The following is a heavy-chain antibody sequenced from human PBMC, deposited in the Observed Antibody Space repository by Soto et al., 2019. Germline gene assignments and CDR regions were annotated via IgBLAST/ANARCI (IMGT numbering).Heavy chain of an antibody. CDR3: ARVVVGASTFDY. J-gene: IGHJ4*02. CDR1: GGTFSSYA. V-gene: IGHV1-69*13. Sequence: SVTVSCKASGGTFSSYAISWVRQAPGQGLEWMGGIIPIFGTANYAQKFQGRVTITADESTSTAYMELSSLRSEDTAVYYCARVVVGASTFDYWGQGTLVTVSS. CDR2: IIPIFGTA. D-gene: IGHD1-26*01.